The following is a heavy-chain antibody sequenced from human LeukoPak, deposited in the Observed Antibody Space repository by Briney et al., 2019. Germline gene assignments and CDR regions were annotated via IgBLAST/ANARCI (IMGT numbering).Heavy chain of an antibody. J-gene: IGHJ4*02. Sequence: GGSLRLSCAASGLNFRKSWMTWVRQAPGRGLEWVANIKDDGSEKYYVDSVKGRFTISRDNAKNSLYLQMNSLGAEDTAVYFCTNWGDTWGLDFWGQGILVSVSS. V-gene: IGHV3-7*01. CDR3: TNWGDTWGLDF. CDR2: IKDDGSEK. D-gene: IGHD7-27*01. CDR1: GLNFRKSW.